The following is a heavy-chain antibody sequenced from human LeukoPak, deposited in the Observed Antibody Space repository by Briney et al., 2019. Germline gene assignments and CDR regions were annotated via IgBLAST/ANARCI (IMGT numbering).Heavy chain of an antibody. J-gene: IGHJ4*02. CDR2: INHSGST. V-gene: IGHV4-34*01. CDR3: ARGESYSSGWYVGYYFDY. Sequence: SETLSLTCAVYGGSFSGYYWSWIRQPPGKGLEWIGEINHSGSTSYNPSLKSRVTISVDTSKNQFSLKLSSVTAADTAVYYCARGESYSSGWYVGYYFDYWGQGTLVTVSS. D-gene: IGHD6-19*01. CDR1: GGSFSGYY.